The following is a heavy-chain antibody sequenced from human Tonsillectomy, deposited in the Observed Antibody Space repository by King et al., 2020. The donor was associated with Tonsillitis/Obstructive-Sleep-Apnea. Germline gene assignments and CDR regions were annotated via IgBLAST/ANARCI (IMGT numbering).Heavy chain of an antibody. CDR2: ISDSGST. CDR3: ARGRWDITGTQFDP. V-gene: IGHV4-59*11. Sequence: VQLQESGPGLVKPSETLSLTCTVSGGSISSHYWGWIRQPPGKGLEWIGHISDSGSTNSNPSLKSRVTISVDTSKNQFSLKLTSVTAADTAVYYCARGRWDITGTQFDPWGQGTLVTVSS. CDR1: GGSISSHY. J-gene: IGHJ5*02. D-gene: IGHD1-7*01.